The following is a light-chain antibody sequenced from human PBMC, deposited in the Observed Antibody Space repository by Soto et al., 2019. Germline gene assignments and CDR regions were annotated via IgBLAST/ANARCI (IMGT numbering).Light chain of an antibody. CDR3: QQYGSSPWT. V-gene: IGKV3-20*01. Sequence: EIVLTQSPGTLSLSPGERATLSCSASQSVSSSYLVWHQQKPGQAPRLLIYAASRRATGIPDRFSGSGSGTDFTLTISRLEPEDFAVYYCQQYGSSPWTFGQGTKVDNK. J-gene: IGKJ1*01. CDR2: AAS. CDR1: QSVSSSY.